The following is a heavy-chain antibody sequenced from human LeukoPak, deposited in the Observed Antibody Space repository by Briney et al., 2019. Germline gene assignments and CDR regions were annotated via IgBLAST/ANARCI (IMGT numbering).Heavy chain of an antibody. CDR2: LMQDGHQT. Sequence: GGSLRLSCAASGFPFSSYRMSWVRQAPGKGREWLANLMQDGHQTYYVASLKGRFTISSVKAQNSLYLQMNAQRAEDTAVYCLARDGYGGSYYFQGDWGQGTLVTVSS. V-gene: IGHV3-7*01. J-gene: IGHJ4*02. D-gene: IGHD1-26*01. CDR3: ARDGYGGSYYFQGD. CDR1: GFPFSSYR.